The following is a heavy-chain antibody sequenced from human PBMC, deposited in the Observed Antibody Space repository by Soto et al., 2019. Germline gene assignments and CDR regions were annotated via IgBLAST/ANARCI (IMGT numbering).Heavy chain of an antibody. V-gene: IGHV3-21*06. CDR3: ARGGDTSGSWPRY. D-gene: IGHD3-22*01. CDR1: GFTFSSFS. J-gene: IGHJ4*02. CDR2: ISSSSTYI. Sequence: GGSLRLSCAASGFTFSSFSMNWVRQAPGKGLEWVSSISSSSTYIYYADSVKGRFTISRDDAKNSLYLQMNSLRVEDTAMYYCARGGDTSGSWPRYWGQGTLVTVSS.